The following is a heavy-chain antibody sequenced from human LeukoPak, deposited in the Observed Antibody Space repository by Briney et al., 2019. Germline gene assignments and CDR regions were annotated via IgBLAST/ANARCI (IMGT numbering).Heavy chain of an antibody. Sequence: GGPLRLSCGASGFTFSSYWMHWVRQAPGKGLVCVSRINTDGTTTDHADSVKGRFTISRDNAKNTLFLQMNSLRAEDTAVYYCARDPWGYRAGVLDFWGLGTLVTVSS. CDR3: ARDPWGYRAGVLDF. V-gene: IGHV3-74*01. J-gene: IGHJ4*02. CDR1: GFTFSSYW. D-gene: IGHD5-18*01. CDR2: INTDGTTT.